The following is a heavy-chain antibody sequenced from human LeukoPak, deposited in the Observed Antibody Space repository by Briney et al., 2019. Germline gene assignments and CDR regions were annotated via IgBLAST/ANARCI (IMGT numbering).Heavy chain of an antibody. V-gene: IGHV3-7*01. CDR1: GFSFSSYW. CDR3: ARLNERYFDWSHRAYFDY. J-gene: IGHJ4*02. D-gene: IGHD3-9*01. Sequence: GGSLRLSCAASGFSFSSYWMSWVRQAPGKGREWVANIKQDGSEKYYVDSVKGRFTISIDNAKNSLYLQMNSLRAEDTAVYYCARLNERYFDWSHRAYFDYWGQGTLVTVSS. CDR2: IKQDGSEK.